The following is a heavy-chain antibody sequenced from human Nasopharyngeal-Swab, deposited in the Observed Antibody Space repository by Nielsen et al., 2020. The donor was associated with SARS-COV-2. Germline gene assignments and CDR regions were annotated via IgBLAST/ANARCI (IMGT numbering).Heavy chain of an antibody. J-gene: IGHJ5*02. D-gene: IGHD1-26*01. V-gene: IGHV4-34*01. CDR3: ARGRVGATSKKNWFDP. Sequence: SATLSLTCAVYGGSFSGYYWSWIRQPPGKGLEWIGEINHSGSTNYNPSLKSRVTISVDTSKNQFSLKLSSVTAADTAVYYCARGRVGATSKKNWFDPWGQGTLVTVSS. CDR2: INHSGST. CDR1: GGSFSGYY.